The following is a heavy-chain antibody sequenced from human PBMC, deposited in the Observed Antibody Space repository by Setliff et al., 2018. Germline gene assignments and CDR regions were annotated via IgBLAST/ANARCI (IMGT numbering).Heavy chain of an antibody. CDR2: IDQASHP. Sequence: GESLKLSCATSGFTFRDYSLTWVRQAPGKGLEWVSGIDQASHPYYPDSMKGRFAISRDNSRNTISLQINDLGAEDTATYYCAKDRVNDGIWDFDSWGQGLLVTVSS. V-gene: IGHV3-53*01. D-gene: IGHD1-20*01. CDR3: AKDRVNDGIWDFDS. CDR1: GFTFRDYS. J-gene: IGHJ4*02.